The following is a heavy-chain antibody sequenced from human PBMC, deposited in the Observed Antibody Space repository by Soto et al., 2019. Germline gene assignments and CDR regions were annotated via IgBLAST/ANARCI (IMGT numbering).Heavy chain of an antibody. D-gene: IGHD3-22*01. Sequence: SETLSLTCTVSGGSISSYYWSWIRQPPGKGLEWIGYIYYSWSTNYNPSLKSRVTISVDTSKNQFSLKLSSVTAADTAVYYCARDLRYHYDSSGYYDPWFDPWGQGTLVTVSS. CDR3: ARDLRYHYDSSGYYDPWFDP. CDR1: GGSISSYY. V-gene: IGHV4-59*01. CDR2: IYYSWST. J-gene: IGHJ5*02.